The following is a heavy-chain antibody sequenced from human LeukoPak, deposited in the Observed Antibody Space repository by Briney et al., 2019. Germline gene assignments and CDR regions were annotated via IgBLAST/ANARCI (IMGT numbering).Heavy chain of an antibody. Sequence: GGSLRLSCAASGFTFITYSLIWVRQAPGKGLEWVSSLSGDSTYIYYADSVKGRFTISRDNAKNSLFLQMSSLRAEDTAVYYCVRAVYSSSYYWDYWGQGTLVTVSS. CDR3: VRAVYSSSYYWDY. V-gene: IGHV3-21*01. J-gene: IGHJ4*02. CDR1: GFTFITYS. CDR2: LSGDSTYI. D-gene: IGHD6-13*01.